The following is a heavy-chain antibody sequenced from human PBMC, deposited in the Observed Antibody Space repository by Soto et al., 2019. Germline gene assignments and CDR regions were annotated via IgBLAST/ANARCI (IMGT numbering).Heavy chain of an antibody. J-gene: IGHJ4*02. V-gene: IGHV4-34*01. CDR1: GGSFSGYY. CDR2: INHGGSS. CDR3: ARGITTKVVQRDAPDKYYFDS. D-gene: IGHD3-22*01. Sequence: SETLSLTCAVYGGSFSGYYWSWIRQSPGKGLEWIGEINHGGSSNYNPSLKSRVTISVDTSKNQFSLKLSSVTAAGTAVHFCARGITTKVVQRDAPDKYYFDSWGQGTLVTVSS.